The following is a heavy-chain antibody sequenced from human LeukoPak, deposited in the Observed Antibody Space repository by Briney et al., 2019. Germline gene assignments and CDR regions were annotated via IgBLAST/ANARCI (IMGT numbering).Heavy chain of an antibody. CDR3: ARQQCNGGSCYSRAIWFDP. D-gene: IGHD2-15*01. V-gene: IGHV4-39*01. Sequence: SETLSLTCTVSGGSISSSTYYWAWIRQPPGKGLEWIGSIYYTGTTYYNPSLTSRVTISVDMSKNQFTLRLTSVTAADTAVFYCARQQCNGGSCYSRAIWFDPWGQGTLVTVSS. CDR1: GGSISSSTYY. J-gene: IGHJ5*02. CDR2: IYYTGTT.